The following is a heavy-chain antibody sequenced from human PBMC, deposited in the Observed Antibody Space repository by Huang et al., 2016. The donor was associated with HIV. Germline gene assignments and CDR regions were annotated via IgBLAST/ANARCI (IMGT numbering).Heavy chain of an antibody. Sequence: QIQLMQSGPELKQPGASVKVSCKASGYPFTIYGITWGRQAPGQGPGWMGWISASSGDTEYAQKFQGRVTLTTDTSTNRAYMELRSLRSDDTAKYYCARDPKYHRIGYYRQRRGIDIWGQGTMVIVSS. D-gene: IGHD3-22*01. V-gene: IGHV1-18*01. J-gene: IGHJ3*02. CDR2: ISASSGDT. CDR1: GYPFTIYG. CDR3: ARDPKYHRIGYYRQRRGIDI.